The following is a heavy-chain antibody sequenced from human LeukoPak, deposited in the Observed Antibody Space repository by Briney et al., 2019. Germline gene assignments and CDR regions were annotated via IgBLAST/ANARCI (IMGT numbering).Heavy chain of an antibody. J-gene: IGHJ6*02. CDR2: ISFDGHKK. CDR1: GFNFTNYA. CDR3: AREEGYYYGSGIISNLDYYGMDV. V-gene: IGHV3-30-3*01. Sequence: PGRSLRLSYAASGFNFTNYAMHWVRQAPGKGLEYVALISFDGHKKDYADSVRGRFTVSRDNSKNTLSLQMNSLRAEDTAVYYCAREEGYYYGSGIISNLDYYGMDVWGQGTTVIVSS. D-gene: IGHD3-10*01.